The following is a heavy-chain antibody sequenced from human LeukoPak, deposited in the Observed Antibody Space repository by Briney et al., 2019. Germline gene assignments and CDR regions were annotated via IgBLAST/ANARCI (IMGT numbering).Heavy chain of an antibody. CDR1: GFSVSSNY. CDR3: ARGTMFPYYFDY. D-gene: IGHD3-10*02. J-gene: IGHJ4*02. CDR2: IYSGGNT. Sequence: PGGSLRLSCAASGFSVSSNYMSWVRQTPGKGLECVSLIYSGGNTYYADSVKGRFTISRDHSKNTLYLQMNTLRAEDTAVYYCARGTMFPYYFDYWGQGTLVTVSS. V-gene: IGHV3-53*01.